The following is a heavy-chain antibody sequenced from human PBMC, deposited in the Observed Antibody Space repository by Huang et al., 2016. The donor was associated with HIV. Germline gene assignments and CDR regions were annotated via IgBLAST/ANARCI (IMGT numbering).Heavy chain of an antibody. D-gene: IGHD2-15*01. CDR2: ISYDGINK. CDR1: GITFRSYG. Sequence: QVQLVESGGGVVQPGRSLRLSCAASGITFRSYGMHWVRHAPGKGLEWVALISYDGINKYYVDSVKGRFTISRDNSKKSLYLQMNSLRVEDTAVYYCAKEEGYCSGDTCFSDRYFDIWGRGTLVSVSS. J-gene: IGHJ2*01. V-gene: IGHV3-30*18. CDR3: AKEEGYCSGDTCFSDRYFDI.